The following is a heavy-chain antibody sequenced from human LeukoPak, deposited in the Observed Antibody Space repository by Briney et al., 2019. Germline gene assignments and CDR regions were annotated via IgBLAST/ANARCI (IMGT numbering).Heavy chain of an antibody. CDR3: AVTNYYDSDGYYYGFGY. CDR2: IFHSGST. D-gene: IGHD3-22*01. Sequence: SETLSLTCTVSGGSTISINWWSWVRQPPGKGLEWIGEIFHSGSTNYNPSLKSRVTISVDKSKNQFSLNLSSVTAADTAVYFCAVTNYYDSDGYYYGFGYWGQGTLVTVSS. J-gene: IGHJ4*02. CDR1: GGSTISINW. V-gene: IGHV4-4*02.